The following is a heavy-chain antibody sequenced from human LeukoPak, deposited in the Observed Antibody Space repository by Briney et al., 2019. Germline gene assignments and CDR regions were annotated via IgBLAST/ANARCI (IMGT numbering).Heavy chain of an antibody. CDR1: GYTFTSYG. CDR2: ISGYNGNT. V-gene: IGHV1-18*01. Sequence: ASVKVSCKASGYTFTSYGISWVRQAPGQGLEWMGWISGYNGNTNYAQKLQGRVTMTTDTSTSTAYMELRSLRSDDTAVYYCARVVLLWFGELFPRDADIWGQGTMVTVSS. J-gene: IGHJ3*02. CDR3: ARVVLLWFGELFPRDADI. D-gene: IGHD3-10*01.